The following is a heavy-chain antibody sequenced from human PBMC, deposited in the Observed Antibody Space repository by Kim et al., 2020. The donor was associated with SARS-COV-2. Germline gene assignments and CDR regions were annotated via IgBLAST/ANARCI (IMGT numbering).Heavy chain of an antibody. CDR1: GFTVSSNY. V-gene: IGHV3-53*04. J-gene: IGHJ4*02. CDR2: IYSGGNT. Sequence: GGSLRLSCAASGFTVSSNYMSWVRQAPGKGLEWVSVIYSGGNTYYADSVKGRFTISRHNSKNTLYLQMNSLRAEDTAVYYCARGAVARGDYFDYWGQGTLVTVSS. CDR3: ARGAVARGDYFDY. D-gene: IGHD6-19*01.